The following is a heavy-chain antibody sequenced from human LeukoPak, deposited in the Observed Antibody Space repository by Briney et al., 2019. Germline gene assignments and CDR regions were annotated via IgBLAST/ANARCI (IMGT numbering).Heavy chain of an antibody. CDR2: IKQDGSEK. V-gene: IGHV3-7*01. CDR1: GFTFSSYG. Sequence: PGGSLRLSXAASGFTFSSYGMHWVRQAPGKGLEWVANIKQDGSEKYYVDSVKGRFTISRDNAKNSLYLQMNSLRAEDTAVYYCARDRSPLYSNYRGYYFDYWGQGTLVTVSS. J-gene: IGHJ4*02. D-gene: IGHD4-11*01. CDR3: ARDRSPLYSNYRGYYFDY.